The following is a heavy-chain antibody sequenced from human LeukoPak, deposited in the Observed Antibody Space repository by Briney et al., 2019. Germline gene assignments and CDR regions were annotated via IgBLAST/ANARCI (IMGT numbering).Heavy chain of an antibody. V-gene: IGHV1-69*06. CDR2: IIPIFGTA. CDR1: GGTFSSYA. Sequence: SVKVSCKASGGTFSSYAISWVRQAPGQELEWMGRIIPIFGTANYAQKFQGRVTITADKSTSTAYTELSSLRSEDTAVYYCARDLAYCGGDCYPGGDYWGQGTLVTVSS. CDR3: ARDLAYCGGDCYPGGDY. J-gene: IGHJ4*02. D-gene: IGHD2-21*02.